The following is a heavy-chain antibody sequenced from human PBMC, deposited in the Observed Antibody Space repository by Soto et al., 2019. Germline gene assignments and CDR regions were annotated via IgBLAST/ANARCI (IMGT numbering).Heavy chain of an antibody. D-gene: IGHD2-2*01. Sequence: TLSLTCTVSDGSISSCCYYWSWIHQHPGKGLEWIGYIYYSGSTYYNPSLKSRVTISVDTSKNQFSLKLSSVTAADTAVYYCARLVYCSSTSCYSYGSNWFDPWGQGTLVTVSS. CDR2: IYYSGST. CDR3: ARLVYCSSTSCYSYGSNWFDP. V-gene: IGHV4-31*03. J-gene: IGHJ5*02. CDR1: DGSISSCCYY.